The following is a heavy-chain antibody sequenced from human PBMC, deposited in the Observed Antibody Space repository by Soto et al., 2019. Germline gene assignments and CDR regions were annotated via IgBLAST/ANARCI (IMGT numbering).Heavy chain of an antibody. V-gene: IGHV4-30-2*01. D-gene: IGHD3-9*01. CDR2: IYHSGST. CDR3: ARVSDYDILTGGGWFDP. Sequence: QLQLQESGSGLVKPSQTLSLTCAVSGGSISSGGYSWSWIRQPPGKGLEWIAYIYHSGSTYYNPSLKSRVTISVDRSKNQFSLKLSSVTAADTAVYYCARVSDYDILTGGGWFDPWGQGTLVTVSS. J-gene: IGHJ5*02. CDR1: GGSISSGGYS.